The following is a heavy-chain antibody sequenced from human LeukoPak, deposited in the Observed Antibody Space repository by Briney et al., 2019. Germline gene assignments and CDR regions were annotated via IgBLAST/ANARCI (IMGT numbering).Heavy chain of an antibody. Sequence: GGSLRLSCAASGFTFSTSGMHWVRQAPGKGLEWVTFIRYDESNKYYADSVKGRFTISRDISRNTLYLQMNSLRAEDTAMYYCPKDISPGWGFDYWGQGTLFTVSS. J-gene: IGHJ4*02. D-gene: IGHD6-19*01. CDR2: IRYDESNK. CDR1: GFTFSTSG. V-gene: IGHV3-30*02. CDR3: PKDISPGWGFDY.